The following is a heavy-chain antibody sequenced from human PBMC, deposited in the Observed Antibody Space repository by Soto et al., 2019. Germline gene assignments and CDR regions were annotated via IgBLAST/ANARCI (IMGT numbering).Heavy chain of an antibody. V-gene: IGHV4-59*01. CDR1: GGSISSYY. CDR2: TYYSGST. CDR3: ARGPYYFDY. Sequence: PSETLSLTCTVSGGSISSYYWSWIRQPPGKGLEWIGYTYYSGSTNYNPSLKSRVTISVDTSKNQFSLKLSSVTAADTAVYYCARGPYYFDYWGQGTLVTVSS. J-gene: IGHJ4*02.